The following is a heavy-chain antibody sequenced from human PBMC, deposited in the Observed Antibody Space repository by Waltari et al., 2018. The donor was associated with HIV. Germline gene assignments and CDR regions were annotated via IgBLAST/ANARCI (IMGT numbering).Heavy chain of an antibody. CDR1: GGSISSSSYY. CDR2: IYYSGST. V-gene: IGHV4-39*07. Sequence: QLQLQESGPGLVKPSETLSLTCTVSGGSISSSSYYWGWIRQPPGKGLEWIGSIYYSGSTYYNPSLNSRVTISVDTSKNQFSLKLSSVTAADTAVYYCARDSSGYYGNYYFDYWGQGTLVTVSS. CDR3: ARDSSGYYGNYYFDY. J-gene: IGHJ4*02. D-gene: IGHD3-22*01.